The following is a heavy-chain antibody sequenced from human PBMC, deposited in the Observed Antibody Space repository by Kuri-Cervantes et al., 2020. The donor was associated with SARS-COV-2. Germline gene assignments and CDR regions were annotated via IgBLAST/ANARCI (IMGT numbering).Heavy chain of an antibody. CDR2: IKQDGGEK. CDR3: ARRWLQLFGAFDI. J-gene: IGHJ3*02. CDR1: GFTFSSYA. V-gene: IGHV3-7*01. Sequence: GESLKISCAASGFTFSSYAMSWVRQAPGKGLEWVANIKQDGGEKYYVDSVKGRFTISSDNAKNSLYLQMNSLRAEDTAVYYCARRWLQLFGAFDIWGQGTMVTVSS. D-gene: IGHD5-24*01.